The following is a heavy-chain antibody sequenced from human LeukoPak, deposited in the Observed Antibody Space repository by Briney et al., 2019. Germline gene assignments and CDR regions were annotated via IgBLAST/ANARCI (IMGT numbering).Heavy chain of an antibody. V-gene: IGHV4-34*01. CDR1: GGSFSRYF. CDR2: INHSGGT. D-gene: IGHD6-13*01. CDR3: ARAPSGEVESAARGDYLDY. J-gene: IGHJ4*02. Sequence: SETLSLTCAVYGGSFSRYFWSWIRQPPGKGLEWIGEINHSGGTNYNPSLKSRVTISVDTSKNQFSLKMNSVTAADTAVYYCARAPSGEVESAARGDYLDYWGQGTLVTVSS.